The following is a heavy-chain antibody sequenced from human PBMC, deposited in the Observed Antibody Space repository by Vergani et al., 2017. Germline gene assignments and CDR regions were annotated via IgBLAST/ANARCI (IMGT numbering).Heavy chain of an antibody. CDR3: ARPVGPSAIADGYHV. D-gene: IGHD3-10*01. J-gene: IGHJ3*01. CDR1: GTSISGSSDY. Sequence: QLQLQESGPGLLKPSETLSLTCSVSGTSISGSSDYWGWIRQPPGKGLEWIGSIFYTGTSYYNEAHKSRLTISVDTSKNQFSLRLKSVTATDTGMYYCARPVGPSAIADGYHVWGQGTMVTVS. V-gene: IGHV4-39*01. CDR2: IFYTGTS.